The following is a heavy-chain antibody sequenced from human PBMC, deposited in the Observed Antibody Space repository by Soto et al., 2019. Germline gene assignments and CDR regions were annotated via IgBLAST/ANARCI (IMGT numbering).Heavy chain of an antibody. J-gene: IGHJ5*02. CDR1: GGSIIGYY. V-gene: IGHV4-59*01. CDR3: ARDPSGHPPLYRFDP. CDR2: IFHNGDI. D-gene: IGHD1-26*01. Sequence: SATLSLTCTVSGGSIIGYYWNWIRQPPGKGLEWIGYIFHNGDINYNPSLKSRVTISVDTSKNQFSLNLSSVTAADTAVYYCARDPSGHPPLYRFDPWGQGTLVTVSS.